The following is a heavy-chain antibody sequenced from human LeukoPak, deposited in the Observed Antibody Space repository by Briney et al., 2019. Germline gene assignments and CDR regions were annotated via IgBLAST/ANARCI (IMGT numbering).Heavy chain of an antibody. D-gene: IGHD2-2*01. CDR2: ISYDGSNK. CDR1: GFTFSSYA. V-gene: IGHV3-30-3*01. Sequence: GRSLRLSCAASGFTFSSYAMHWVRQAPGKGLEWVAVISYDGSNKYYADSVKGRFTISRDNSKNTLYLQMNSLRAEDTAVYYCARSPRSSYFDYWGQGTLVTVSS. J-gene: IGHJ4*02. CDR3: ARSPRSSYFDY.